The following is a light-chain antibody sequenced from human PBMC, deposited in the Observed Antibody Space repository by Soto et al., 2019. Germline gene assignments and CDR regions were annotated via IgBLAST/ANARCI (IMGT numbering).Light chain of an antibody. CDR2: EVT. CDR1: SSDVGGYNA. J-gene: IGLJ2*01. CDR3: CSYAGRSTWDVV. Sequence: QSALAQPASVSGSPGQTITISCTGTSSDVGGYNAVSWYQHHPGKAPKLIIYEVTHRPAGVSDRFSASKSGSTASLTISGLQAEDEADYYCCSYAGRSTWDVVFGGGTQLTVL. V-gene: IGLV2-23*02.